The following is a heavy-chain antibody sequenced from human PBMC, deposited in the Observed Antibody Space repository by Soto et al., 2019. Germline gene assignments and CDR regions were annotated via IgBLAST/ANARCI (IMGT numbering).Heavy chain of an antibody. D-gene: IGHD6-13*01. Sequence: QVQLVQSGTEVKKPGASVKVSCKASGFTFSAYYIYCVRHAPGQGLEWIGWLNPNSGGTNNAQKFQGRVTMTRDTSTSTVYMELSALIPDDTAVYYCARSLLDEYSSSWRSAYYGMDVWGQGTTVTVSS. J-gene: IGHJ6*02. V-gene: IGHV1-2*02. CDR2: LNPNSGGT. CDR1: GFTFSAYY. CDR3: ARSLLDEYSSSWRSAYYGMDV.